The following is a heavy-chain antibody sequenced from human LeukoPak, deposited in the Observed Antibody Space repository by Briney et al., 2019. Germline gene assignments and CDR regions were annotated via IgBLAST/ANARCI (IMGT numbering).Heavy chain of an antibody. V-gene: IGHV3-7*01. D-gene: IGHD5-24*01. CDR3: ARNYAYNAFDI. Sequence: GGSLRLSCAASGFTFSSYAMSWVRQAPGKGLEWVATIKEDGSRTSYMDSVKGRFTISRDNAQNSLFLQMDSLRVEDTAVYYCARNYAYNAFDIWGQGTMVIVSS. J-gene: IGHJ3*02. CDR2: IKEDGSRT. CDR1: GFTFSSYA.